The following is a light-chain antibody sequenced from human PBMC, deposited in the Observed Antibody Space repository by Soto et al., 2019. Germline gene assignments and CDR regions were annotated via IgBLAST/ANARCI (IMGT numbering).Light chain of an antibody. V-gene: IGKV3-20*01. CDR3: QQYDTSPRT. CDR2: GAS. CDR1: QSVSSNY. Sequence: EIVLTQSPGTLSLSPGERATLSCRASQSVSSNYLAWYQQKRGQATRLLIYGASSRATGIPTRFSGSGSGTDFTLTISRLEPEDVAVYYCQQYDTSPRTFGQGTKVEI. J-gene: IGKJ1*01.